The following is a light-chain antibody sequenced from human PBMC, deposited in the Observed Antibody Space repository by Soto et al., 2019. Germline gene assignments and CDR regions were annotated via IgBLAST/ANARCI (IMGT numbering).Light chain of an antibody. CDR2: GIY. Sequence: EIVMTQSPATLSLSPGETATLSCRASQSVTSNYLAWYQQKPGKAPRLLIHGIYNRATGVPDRFSGSGSGTDFTLTISRMEPEDFAVYYCQQYTAWPLTFGQGTKVDI. CDR3: QQYTAWPLT. J-gene: IGKJ1*01. CDR1: QSVTSNY. V-gene: IGKV3-20*01.